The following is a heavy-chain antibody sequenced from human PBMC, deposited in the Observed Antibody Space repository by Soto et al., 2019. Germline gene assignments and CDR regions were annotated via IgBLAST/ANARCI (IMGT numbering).Heavy chain of an antibody. CDR2: ISGSGGST. CDR1: GFTFSVYA. J-gene: IGHJ4*01. D-gene: IGHD3-9*01. Sequence: GGSLRLSCAASGFTFSVYAMSWVRQPPGKGLEWVSTISGSGGSTYYADSVKGRFTISRDNSKNTLYLQMNSLRAEDTAVYYCAKPLTTGYSVLQYWGHGTLVTVSS. CDR3: AKPLTTGYSVLQY. V-gene: IGHV3-23*01.